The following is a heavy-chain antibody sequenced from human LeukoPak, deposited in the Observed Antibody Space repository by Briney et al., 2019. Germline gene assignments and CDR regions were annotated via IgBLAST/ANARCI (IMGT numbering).Heavy chain of an antibody. Sequence: PSETLSLTCTVSGGSISSSSYYWGWIRQPPGKGLEWIGYIYHSGSTYYNPSLKSRVTISVDRSKNQFSLKLSSVTAADTAVYYCARGYCSGGSCYSYYFDYWGQGTLVTVSS. CDR2: IYHSGST. CDR3: ARGYCSGGSCYSYYFDY. D-gene: IGHD2-15*01. V-gene: IGHV4-30-2*01. J-gene: IGHJ4*02. CDR1: GGSISSSSYY.